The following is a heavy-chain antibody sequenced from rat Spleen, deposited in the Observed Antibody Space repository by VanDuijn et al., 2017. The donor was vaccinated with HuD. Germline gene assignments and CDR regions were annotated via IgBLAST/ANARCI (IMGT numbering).Heavy chain of an antibody. CDR1: GFTFSTYG. CDR2: ISYDGGST. CDR3: ATYSSSYYFGY. J-gene: IGHJ2*01. V-gene: IGHV5-22*01. D-gene: IGHD1-2*01. Sequence: EVQLVESGGGLVQPGRSMKLSCAASGFTFSTYGMAWVRQAPKKGLKWVAYISYDGGSTYSRDSVKGRFTISRDNAENTVYLQMNSLKSEDTATYYCATYSSSYYFGYWGQGVMVTVSS.